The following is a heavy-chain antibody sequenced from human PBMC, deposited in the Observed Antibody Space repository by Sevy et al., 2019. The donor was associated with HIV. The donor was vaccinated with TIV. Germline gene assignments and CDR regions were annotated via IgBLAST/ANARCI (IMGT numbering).Heavy chain of an antibody. CDR2: IIPIFGTA. Sequence: ASVKVSCRASGGTFSSYAISWVRQAPGQGLEWMGGIIPIFGTANYAQKFQGRVTITADKSTSTAYMELSSLRSEDTAVYYCARDGYNKDAFDIWGQGTMVTVSS. V-gene: IGHV1-69*06. CDR1: GGTFSSYA. CDR3: ARDGYNKDAFDI. J-gene: IGHJ3*02. D-gene: IGHD5-12*01.